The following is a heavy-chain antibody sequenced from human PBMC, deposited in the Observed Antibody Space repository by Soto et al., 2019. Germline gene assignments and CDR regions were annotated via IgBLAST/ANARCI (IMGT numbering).Heavy chain of an antibody. CDR2: ISAYNGYT. CDR3: ARDQSHVIPASHHYDTTGPPD. Sequence: GETFAGHGSSWVRQATGQGLEWMGWISAYNGYTNYAQTFQGRVTVTTDTPTRTAYMELRNLRSDDTAMYYCARDQSHVIPASHHYDTTGPPDRGPGTLVPVFS. D-gene: IGHD3-22*01. V-gene: IGHV1-18*04. CDR1: GETFAGHG. J-gene: IGHJ4*02.